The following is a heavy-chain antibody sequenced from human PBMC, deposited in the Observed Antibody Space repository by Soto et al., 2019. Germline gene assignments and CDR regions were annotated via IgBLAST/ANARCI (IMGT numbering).Heavy chain of an antibody. CDR2: IYYSGST. CDR3: ARSNQRGYSGYDAYALDI. CDR1: GGSISSYH. J-gene: IGHJ3*02. V-gene: IGHV4-59*01. D-gene: IGHD5-12*01. Sequence: SETLSLTCTVSGGSISSYHWSWIRQPPGKGLEWIGYIYYSGSTNYNPSLKSRVTISVDTSKNQFSLKLSSVTAADTAVYYCARSNQRGYSGYDAYALDIWGQGTMVTVSS.